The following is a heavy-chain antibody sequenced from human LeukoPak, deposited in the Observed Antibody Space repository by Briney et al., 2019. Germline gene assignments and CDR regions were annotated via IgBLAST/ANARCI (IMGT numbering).Heavy chain of an antibody. CDR1: GYTFTSYG. CDR3: ARDYYDSSGYYDDAFDI. D-gene: IGHD3-22*01. CDR2: INPNSGGT. V-gene: IGHV1-18*01. J-gene: IGHJ3*02. Sequence: ASVKVSCKASGYTFTSYGISWVRQAPGQGLEWMGRINPNSGGTNYAQKLQGRVTMTTDTSTSTAYMELRSLRSDDTAVYYCARDYYDSSGYYDDAFDIWGQGTMVTVSS.